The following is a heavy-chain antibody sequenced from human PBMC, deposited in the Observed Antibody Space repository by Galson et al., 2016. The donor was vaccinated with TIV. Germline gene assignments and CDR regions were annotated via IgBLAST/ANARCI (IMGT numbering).Heavy chain of an antibody. D-gene: IGHD3-22*01. CDR3: ARDRSTYYFDSSGYSPFDY. CDR2: IYHSGMT. J-gene: IGHJ4*02. V-gene: IGHV4-38-2*02. Sequence: ETLSLTCGVSGYSINSGYYWGWIRQPPGKGLEWIGSIYHSGMTYYNPSLESRVTISVDTSKNRFSLRLNSVTAADTAVYYCARDRSTYYFDSSGYSPFDYWGQGTLVTVSS. CDR1: GYSINSGYY.